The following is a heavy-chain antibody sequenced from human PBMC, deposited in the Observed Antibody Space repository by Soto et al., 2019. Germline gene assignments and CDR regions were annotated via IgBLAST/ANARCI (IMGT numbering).Heavy chain of an antibody. Sequence: SETLSLTCTVSGGSIISYYWSWIRQPPGKGLEWIGYIYYSGSTNYNPSLKSRVTISVDTSKNQFSLKLSSVTAADTAVYYCARVLPVVVPAAAPYYYYYMDVWGKGTTVTVSS. D-gene: IGHD2-2*01. V-gene: IGHV4-59*01. CDR1: GGSIISYY. J-gene: IGHJ6*03. CDR2: IYYSGST. CDR3: ARVLPVVVPAAAPYYYYYMDV.